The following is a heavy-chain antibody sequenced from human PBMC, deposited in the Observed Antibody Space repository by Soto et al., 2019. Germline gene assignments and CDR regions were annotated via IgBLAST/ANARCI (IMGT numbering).Heavy chain of an antibody. J-gene: IGHJ4*01. CDR2: VYHDGST. D-gene: IGHD3-16*01. Sequence: SETLSLTCTVSGGSISSSHWWSWIRQPPGRGLEWIGKVYHDGSTNYNPSLKSRVSISVDKSKKQFSLRLSLVTAADTAVYYCARDRGNYGVDYWGQEPWSPSPQ. V-gene: IGHV4-4*02. CDR1: GGSISSSHW. CDR3: ARDRGNYGVDY.